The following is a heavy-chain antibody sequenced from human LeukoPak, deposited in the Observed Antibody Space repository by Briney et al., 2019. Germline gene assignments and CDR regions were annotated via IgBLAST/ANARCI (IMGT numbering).Heavy chain of an antibody. CDR3: ARELQTGDTDY. CDR1: GYIFTSYY. CDR2: INPSGGST. Sequence: ASVTVSCTASGYIFTSYYMHWVRQAPGQGLEWMGIINPSGGSTSYAQKFQGRVTMTRDTSTSTVYMELSSLRSEDTAVYYCARELQTGDTDYWGQGTLVTVSS. V-gene: IGHV1-46*01. J-gene: IGHJ4*02. D-gene: IGHD7-27*01.